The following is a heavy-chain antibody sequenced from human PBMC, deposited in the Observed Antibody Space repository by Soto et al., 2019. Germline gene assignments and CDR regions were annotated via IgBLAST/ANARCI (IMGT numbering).Heavy chain of an antibody. J-gene: IGHJ5*02. CDR2: INHSGST. Sequence: SETLSLTCAVYGGSFSGYYWSWIRQPPGKGLEWIGEINHSGSTNYNPSLKSRVTISVDTSKNQFSLKLSSVTAADTAVYYCARVAEVIVVVQAAYPHRDWFDPWGQGTLVTVSS. CDR3: ARVAEVIVVVQAAYPHRDWFDP. D-gene: IGHD2-2*01. CDR1: GGSFSGYY. V-gene: IGHV4-34*01.